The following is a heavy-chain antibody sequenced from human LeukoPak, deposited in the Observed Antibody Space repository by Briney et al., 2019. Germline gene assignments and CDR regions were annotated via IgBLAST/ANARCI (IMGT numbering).Heavy chain of an antibody. CDR3: ARRDSSAWDFDY. D-gene: IGHD6-19*01. Sequence: HGESLKISCKGSGYSFTSYWIGWVRQKPGKGLEWMGIIYPGDSDTRYSPSFQGQVTISADKSITTAYLQWSSLKASDTARYYCARRDSSAWDFDYWGQGTLVTVSP. CDR2: IYPGDSDT. V-gene: IGHV5-51*01. CDR1: GYSFTSYW. J-gene: IGHJ4*02.